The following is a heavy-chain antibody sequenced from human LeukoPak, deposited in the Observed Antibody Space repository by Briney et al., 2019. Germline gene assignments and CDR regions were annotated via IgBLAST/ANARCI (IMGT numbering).Heavy chain of an antibody. J-gene: IGHJ4*02. D-gene: IGHD6-19*01. V-gene: IGHV1-2*02. CDR3: ARDPPGDSGLDY. Sequence: ASVKVSCKASGYTFTDYYIHWVRQAPGQGLEWMGWINPNGGDSSYAQNFQGRVTMTRDTSITTAYMELNSLRSDDTAVYYCARDPPGDSGLDYWGQGTLVTVSS. CDR2: INPNGGDS. CDR1: GYTFTDYY.